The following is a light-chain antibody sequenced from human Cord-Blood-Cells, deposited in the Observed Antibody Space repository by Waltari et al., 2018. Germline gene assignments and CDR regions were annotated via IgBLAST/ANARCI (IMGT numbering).Light chain of an antibody. J-gene: IGLJ3*02. V-gene: IGLV3-19*01. CDR1: SLRSYY. CDR2: GKN. CDR3: YSRDSSGNHWV. Sequence: SFELTQDPAVSVALGQTVRITCQGDSLRSYYASWYQQKPGQAPVLVIYGKNNRPSGIPDRFSGSSSGNTASLTITGAQAEDEADYYCYSRDSSGNHWVFGGGTKLTIL.